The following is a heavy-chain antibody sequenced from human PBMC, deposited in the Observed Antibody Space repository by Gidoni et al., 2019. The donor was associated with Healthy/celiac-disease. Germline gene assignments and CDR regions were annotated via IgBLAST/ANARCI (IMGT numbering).Heavy chain of an antibody. Sequence: VKVSCKASGYTFTSYYMHWVRQAPGQGLEWMGIINPSGGSTSYAQKFQGRVNMTRDTSTSTVYMELSSLRSEDTAGYYCAREFSGLVVITTACGAFDIWGQGTIVTVSS. D-gene: IGHD3-22*01. V-gene: IGHV1-46*01. CDR3: AREFSGLVVITTACGAFDI. CDR1: GYTFTSYY. CDR2: INPSGGST. J-gene: IGHJ3*02.